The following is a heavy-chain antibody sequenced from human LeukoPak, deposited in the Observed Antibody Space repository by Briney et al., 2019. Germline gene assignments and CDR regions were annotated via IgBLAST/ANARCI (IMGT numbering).Heavy chain of an antibody. CDR3: ARLTAARQLDY. CDR1: GFAFNTYA. V-gene: IGHV3-30-3*01. CDR2: ISYDESTK. Sequence: GGSLRLSCAASGFAFNTYAMHWVRQAPGKGLEWVTVISYDESTKYYADSVKGRFSISRDNSKNTLYLQMNSLRGEDTAVYFCARLTAARQLDYWGQGTLVTVSS. J-gene: IGHJ4*02. D-gene: IGHD3-9*01.